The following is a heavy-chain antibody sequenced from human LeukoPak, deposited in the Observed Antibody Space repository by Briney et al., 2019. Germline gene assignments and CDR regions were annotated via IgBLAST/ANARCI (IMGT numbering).Heavy chain of an antibody. Sequence: PGGSLRLSCAASGFTFSSYWMHWVRQAPGKGLVWVSRINSDGSSTSYADSVKGRFTISRDNSKNTLYLQMNSLRAEDTAVYYCAKVRRGYYDSSGYYSNDAFDIWGQGTMVTVSS. J-gene: IGHJ3*02. CDR1: GFTFSSYW. V-gene: IGHV3-74*01. CDR2: INSDGSST. CDR3: AKVRRGYYDSSGYYSNDAFDI. D-gene: IGHD3-22*01.